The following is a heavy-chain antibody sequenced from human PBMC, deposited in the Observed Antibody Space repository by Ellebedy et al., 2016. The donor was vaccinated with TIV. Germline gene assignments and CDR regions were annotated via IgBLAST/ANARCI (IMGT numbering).Heavy chain of an antibody. Sequence: MPSETLSLTCTVSGASVSSYYWSWIRQPPGKGLEWIGYISHSGSTKYNPSLRSRVTISVDTSKNQFSLKLSSVTAADTAVYYCATTDGDYWGQGILVTVSS. CDR2: ISHSGST. D-gene: IGHD4-17*01. V-gene: IGHV4-59*02. CDR3: ATTDGDY. J-gene: IGHJ4*02. CDR1: GASVSSYY.